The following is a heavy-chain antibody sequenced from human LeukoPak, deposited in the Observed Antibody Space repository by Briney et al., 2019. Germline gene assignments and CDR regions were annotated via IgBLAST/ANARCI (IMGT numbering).Heavy chain of an antibody. D-gene: IGHD3-10*01. J-gene: IGHJ2*01. V-gene: IGHV3-74*01. CDR1: GFTFSRYW. CDR2: INTDGSTT. Sequence: GGSLRFSCAASGFTFSRYWMHWVRQAPGKGLVWVSRINTDGSTTSYADSVRGRFTISRDNAENTVYLQMSSLGAEDTALYFCARVNTGNWYFDLWGRGTLVTVSS. CDR3: ARVNTGNWYFDL.